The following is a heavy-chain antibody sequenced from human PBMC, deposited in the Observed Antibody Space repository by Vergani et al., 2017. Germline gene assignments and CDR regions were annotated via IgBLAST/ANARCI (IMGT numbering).Heavy chain of an antibody. CDR1: GFTFNHYA. CDR3: ARVAAAGPFDY. CDR2: ISGSGGST. Sequence: EVQLLESGGDLVQPGGSLRLSCAASGFTFNHYAMNWVRQAPGKGLEWVSGISGSGGSTYYAGSVKGRFTISRDSSKNTLYLQMNSLSAGDTAVYYCARVAAAGPFDYWGQGTLVTVSS. D-gene: IGHD6-13*01. V-gene: IGHV3-23*01. J-gene: IGHJ4*02.